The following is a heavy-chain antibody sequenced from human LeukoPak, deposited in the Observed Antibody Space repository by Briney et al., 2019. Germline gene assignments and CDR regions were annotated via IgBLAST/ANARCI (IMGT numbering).Heavy chain of an antibody. D-gene: IGHD3-10*01. J-gene: IGHJ4*02. CDR2: IYSGGST. Sequence: GGSLRLSCAASGFTVSSNYMSWVRQAPGKGLEWVSVIYSGGSTYYADSVKGRFTISRDNSKNTLYLQMNSLRAEDTAVYYCARLGFGELLSDIDYWGQGTLVTVSS. CDR1: GFTVSSNY. CDR3: ARLGFGELLSDIDY. V-gene: IGHV3-53*01.